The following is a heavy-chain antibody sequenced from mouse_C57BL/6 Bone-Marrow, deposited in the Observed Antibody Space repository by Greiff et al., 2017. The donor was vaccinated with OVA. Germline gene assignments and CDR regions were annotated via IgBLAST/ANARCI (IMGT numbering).Heavy chain of an antibody. J-gene: IGHJ3*01. V-gene: IGHV1-82*01. D-gene: IGHD3-2*02. CDR3: ARQLRRGFAY. Sequence: SGPELVKPGASVKISCKASGYAFSSSWMNWVKQRPGQGLEWIGRIYPGDGDTNYNGKFKGKATLTADKSSSTAYMQLSSLTSEDSAVYFCARQLRRGFAYWGQGTLVTVSA. CDR1: GYAFSSSW. CDR2: IYPGDGDT.